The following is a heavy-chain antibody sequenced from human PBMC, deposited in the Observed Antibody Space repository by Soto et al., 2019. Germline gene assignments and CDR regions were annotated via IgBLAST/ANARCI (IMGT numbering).Heavy chain of an antibody. CDR2: INHSGST. Sequence: QVQLQQWGAGLLKPSETLSLTCAVYGGSFSGYYWSWIRQPPGKGLEWIGEINHSGSTNYNPSLRSRVTISVDKSKNQFSLKLSSVTAAATAVYYCAREYGDYGVIDYWGQGTLVTVSS. CDR1: GGSFSGYY. CDR3: AREYGDYGVIDY. D-gene: IGHD4-17*01. J-gene: IGHJ4*02. V-gene: IGHV4-34*01.